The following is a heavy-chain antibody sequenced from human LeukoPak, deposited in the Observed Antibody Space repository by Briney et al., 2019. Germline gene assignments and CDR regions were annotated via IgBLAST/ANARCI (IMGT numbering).Heavy chain of an antibody. CDR1: GASITSYH. CDR3: AREFSTNWFDP. V-gene: IGHV4-4*07. CDR2: IYVTGST. J-gene: IGHJ5*02. Sequence: PSETLSLTCTVSGASITSYHWSWIRQPAGKGLEWIGRIYVTGSTNYNPSLESRVTMSLDTSKNHLSLKVTSVTAADTAVYYCAREFSTNWFDPWGQGTLVTVSS.